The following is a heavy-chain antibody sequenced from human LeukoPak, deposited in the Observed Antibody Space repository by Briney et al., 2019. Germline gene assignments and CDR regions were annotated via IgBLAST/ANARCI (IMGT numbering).Heavy chain of an antibody. CDR2: IYYSGST. CDR1: GGSISSSSDY. CDR3: ARISVGGYYSNAFDI. Sequence: SETLSLTCTVSGGSISSSSDYWGWIRQPPGKGLEWIASIYYSGSTYYNPSLKSRVTISVDTSKNRFSLRLSSVTAADPAVYYCARISVGGYYSNAFDIWGQGTMVTVSS. V-gene: IGHV4-39*01. J-gene: IGHJ3*02. D-gene: IGHD3-22*01.